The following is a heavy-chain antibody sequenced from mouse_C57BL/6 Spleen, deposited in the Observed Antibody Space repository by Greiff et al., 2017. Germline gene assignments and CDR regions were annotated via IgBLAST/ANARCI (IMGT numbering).Heavy chain of an antibody. Sequence: VHLVESGPGLVAPSQSLSITCTVSGFSLTSYAISWVRQPPGKGLEWLGVIWTGGGTNYNSALKSRLSISKDNSKSQVFLKMNSLQTDDTARYYCARKEGYYGRVYAMDYWGQGTSVTVSS. CDR1: GFSLTSYA. CDR3: ARKEGYYGRVYAMDY. D-gene: IGHD1-1*01. V-gene: IGHV2-9-1*01. CDR2: IWTGGGT. J-gene: IGHJ4*01.